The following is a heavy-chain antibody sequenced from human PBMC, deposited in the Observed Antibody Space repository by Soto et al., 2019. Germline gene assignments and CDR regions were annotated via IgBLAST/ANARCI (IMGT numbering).Heavy chain of an antibody. CDR3: TRGNCSGGSCYRNKYYFDY. J-gene: IGHJ4*02. Sequence: GGSLRLSCTASGFTFGDYAMSWFRQAPGKGLEWVGFIRSKAYGGTTEYAASVKGRFTISRDDSKSIAYLQMNSLKTEDTAVYYCTRGNCSGGSCYRNKYYFDYWGQGTLVTVSS. D-gene: IGHD2-15*01. CDR2: IRSKAYGGTT. CDR1: GFTFGDYA. V-gene: IGHV3-49*03.